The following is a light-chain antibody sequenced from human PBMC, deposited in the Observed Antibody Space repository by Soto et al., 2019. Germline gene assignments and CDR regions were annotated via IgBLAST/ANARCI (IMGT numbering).Light chain of an antibody. Sequence: SVLTQPASVSGSPGQWIAISCTGTSSDVGGYDYVSWYQQHAGKAPKLMIYDVSNRPSGVPNRFSGSKSGNTASLTISGLRAEDEADYYCSSYTSIHTYVFGTGTKVTVL. CDR2: DVS. CDR1: SSDVGGYDY. V-gene: IGLV2-14*01. J-gene: IGLJ1*01. CDR3: SSYTSIHTYV.